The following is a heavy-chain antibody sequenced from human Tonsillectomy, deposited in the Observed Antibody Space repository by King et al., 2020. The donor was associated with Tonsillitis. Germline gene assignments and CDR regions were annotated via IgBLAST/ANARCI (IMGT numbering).Heavy chain of an antibody. CDR1: GFIFSSYG. Sequence: VQLVESGGGVVQPGTSLRLSCAASGFIFSSYGMHWVRQAPGKGLEWVALIWYEGSNKYFADSVKGRFTISRDNSKNTLYLQMNSLRAEDTAVYYCARGRYNWNWAGDYWGQGTLVTVSS. CDR3: ARGRYNWNWAGDY. J-gene: IGHJ4*02. CDR2: IWYEGSNK. V-gene: IGHV3-33*08. D-gene: IGHD1-7*01.